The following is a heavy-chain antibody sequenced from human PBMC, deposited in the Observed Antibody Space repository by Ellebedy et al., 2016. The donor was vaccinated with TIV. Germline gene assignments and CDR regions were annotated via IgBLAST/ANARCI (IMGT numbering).Heavy chain of an antibody. J-gene: IGHJ4*02. CDR3: ARHFNSGTYPLDY. Sequence: SETLSLXCTVSGVSISNYYWSWFRQPPGKRLEWIAYIYYNGNTNYNPSLKSRVTISVATSENQFSLRLTSVTAADTAVYYCARHFNSGTYPLDYWGPGTLVTVSS. CDR2: IYYNGNT. D-gene: IGHD3-10*01. CDR1: GVSISNYY. V-gene: IGHV4-59*08.